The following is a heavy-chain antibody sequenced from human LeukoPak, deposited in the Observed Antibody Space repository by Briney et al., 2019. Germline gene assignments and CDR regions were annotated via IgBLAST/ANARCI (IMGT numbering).Heavy chain of an antibody. Sequence: PSQTLSLTCTVSGGSISSGSYYWSWIRQPAGKGLEWIGRIYTSGSTNYNPSLKSRVTISVDTSKNQFSLKLSSVTAADTAVYYCARVLLSNYDFWSGYSNWFDPWGQGTLVTVSS. V-gene: IGHV4-61*02. CDR1: GGSISSGSYY. CDR3: ARVLLSNYDFWSGYSNWFDP. J-gene: IGHJ5*02. D-gene: IGHD3-3*01. CDR2: IYTSGST.